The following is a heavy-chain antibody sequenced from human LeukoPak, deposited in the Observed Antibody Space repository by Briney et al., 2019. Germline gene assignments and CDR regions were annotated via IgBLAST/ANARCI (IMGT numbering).Heavy chain of an antibody. CDR1: GYTFTGYY. Sequence: ASVKVSCKAPGYTFTGYYMHWVRQAPGQGLEWMGWINPNSGDTNYAQKFQGRVTMTRDTSISTAYMELTRLRSDDTAVYYCARYGSGSYYTLAYWGQGTLVTVSS. CDR3: ARYGSGSYYTLAY. V-gene: IGHV1-2*02. CDR2: INPNSGDT. D-gene: IGHD3-10*01. J-gene: IGHJ4*02.